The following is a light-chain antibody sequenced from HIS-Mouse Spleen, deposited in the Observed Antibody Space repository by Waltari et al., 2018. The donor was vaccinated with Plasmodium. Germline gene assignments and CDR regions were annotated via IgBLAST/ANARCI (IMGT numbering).Light chain of an antibody. CDR1: SSDVGGYNY. CDR3: SSYAGSLWV. J-gene: IGLJ3*02. Sequence: QSALTQPPSASGSPGQSVTISCTGTSSDVGGYNYVSWFQQHPGKAPNLMSYEVSKRPSGVPDRVSGSKAGNTASLTVSGLQAEDEADYYCSSYAGSLWVFGGGTKLTVL. CDR2: EVS. V-gene: IGLV2-8*01.